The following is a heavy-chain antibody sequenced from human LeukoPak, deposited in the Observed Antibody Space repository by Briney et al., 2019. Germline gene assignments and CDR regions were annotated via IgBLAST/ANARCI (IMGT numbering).Heavy chain of an antibody. CDR2: IYYSGST. V-gene: IGHV4-39*07. D-gene: IGHD1-26*01. CDR3: ASVSILGDALDI. J-gene: IGHJ3*02. Sequence: SETLSLTCTVSGGSISSSSYYWGWIRQPPGKGLEWIGSIYYSGSTYYNPSLKSRVTISVDTSKNQFSLKLSSVTAADTAVYYCASVSILGDALDIWGQGTMVTVSS. CDR1: GGSISSSSYY.